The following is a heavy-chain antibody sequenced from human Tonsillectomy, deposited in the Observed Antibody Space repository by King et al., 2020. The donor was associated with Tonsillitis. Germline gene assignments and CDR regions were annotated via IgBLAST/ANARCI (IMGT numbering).Heavy chain of an antibody. CDR2: ISGSGDST. CDR3: AKAVGYDDSGYYFDY. J-gene: IGHJ4*02. Sequence: VQLVESGGGLVQPGGSLRLSCAASGFTFSSYAMSWVRQAPGKGLEWVSSISGSGDSTYYADSVKGRFTVSSDNSKNTLYLQMNSLGAEDTAVYYCAKAVGYDDSGYYFDYWGQGTLVTVSS. D-gene: IGHD3-22*01. CDR1: GFTFSSYA. V-gene: IGHV3-23*04.